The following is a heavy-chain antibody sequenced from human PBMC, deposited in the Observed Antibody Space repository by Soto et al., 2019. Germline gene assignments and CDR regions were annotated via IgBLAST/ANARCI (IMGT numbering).Heavy chain of an antibody. CDR2: ISGPGDSR. V-gene: IGHV3-23*01. D-gene: IGHD6-13*01. Sequence: EVQLLESGGGLVQPGGSLRLSCAASGFTFSNYAMTWVRQAPGQGLEWVSGISGPGDSRQYADSVKGRFTISRDNSKHTLDLQMNSLRVEDTAVYYCATWSSNWAYYFDYWGQGTLVAVSS. CDR1: GFTFSNYA. J-gene: IGHJ4*02. CDR3: ATWSSNWAYYFDY.